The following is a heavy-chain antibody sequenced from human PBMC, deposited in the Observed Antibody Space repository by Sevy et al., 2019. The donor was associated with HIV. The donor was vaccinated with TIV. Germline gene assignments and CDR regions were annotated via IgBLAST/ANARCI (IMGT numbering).Heavy chain of an antibody. CDR3: ARDPGIAAAAYYFDY. CDR1: GGSFSGYY. J-gene: IGHJ4*02. D-gene: IGHD6-13*01. CDR2: INHSGST. V-gene: IGHV4-34*01. Sequence: SETLSLTCAVYGGSFSGYYWSWIRQPPGKGLEWIGEINHSGSTNYNPSLKSRVTISVDTSKNKFSLKLSSVTAADTAVYYCARDPGIAAAAYYFDYWGQGTLVTVSS.